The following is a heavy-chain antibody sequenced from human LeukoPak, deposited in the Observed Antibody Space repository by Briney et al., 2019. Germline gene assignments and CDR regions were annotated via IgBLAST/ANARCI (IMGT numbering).Heavy chain of an antibody. CDR1: SFTSTTYS. CDR3: ARVPHCGGDCFYPFDY. Sequence: PGGSVTLFCEASSFTSTTYSMNWVRQAPGKGLECVSSISSSSDYMYYADSVKGRFTISRDNAKNSLFLQINSLRADDTAVYYCARVPHCGGDCFYPFDYWGQGTPVTVSS. V-gene: IGHV3-21*01. CDR2: ISSSSDYM. J-gene: IGHJ4*02. D-gene: IGHD2-21*02.